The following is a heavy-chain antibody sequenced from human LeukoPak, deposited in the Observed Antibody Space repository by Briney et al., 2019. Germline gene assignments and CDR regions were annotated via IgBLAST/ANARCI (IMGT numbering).Heavy chain of an antibody. CDR2: IYYCEST. CDR1: GGSISSYY. Sequence: PSETLSLTCTVSGGSISSYYWSWLRQPPGKGLEWIGYIYYCESTNYNPSLKSRVTRSVDTSKIQFSPKLSPVPAADTAVYYCARVLWTAVASTCFDYWGQGTLVTVSS. D-gene: IGHD6-19*01. V-gene: IGHV4-59*01. CDR3: ARVLWTAVASTCFDY. J-gene: IGHJ4*02.